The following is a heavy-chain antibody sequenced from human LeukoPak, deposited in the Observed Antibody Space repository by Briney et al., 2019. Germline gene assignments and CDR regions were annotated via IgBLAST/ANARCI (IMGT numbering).Heavy chain of an antibody. Sequence: ASVRVSCQVSGYSFSDFYLNWVRQAPGQGLKWMGWINPYSDASIYAQRFQGRVTMTWDTSTGTAYMDLTRLRSDDTAVYFCATSTVTHTRDPWGQGTLVTVSS. D-gene: IGHD1-26*01. V-gene: IGHV1-2*02. CDR2: INPYSDAS. J-gene: IGHJ5*02. CDR3: ATSTVTHTRDP. CDR1: GYSFSDFY.